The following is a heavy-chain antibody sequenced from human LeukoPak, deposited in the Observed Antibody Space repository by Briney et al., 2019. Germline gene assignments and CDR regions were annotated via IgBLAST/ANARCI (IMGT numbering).Heavy chain of an antibody. CDR1: GGSISSYY. J-gene: IGHJ5*02. CDR2: IYYSGST. D-gene: IGHD3-10*01. CDR3: GRERGHWFDP. Sequence: SETLSLTCTVSGGSISSYYWSWIRQPPGKGLEWIGYIYYSGSTNYNPSLKSRVTISVDASKNQFSLKLSSVTNAEAAAYYCGRERGHWFDPWGQGTLVTVSS. V-gene: IGHV4-59*01.